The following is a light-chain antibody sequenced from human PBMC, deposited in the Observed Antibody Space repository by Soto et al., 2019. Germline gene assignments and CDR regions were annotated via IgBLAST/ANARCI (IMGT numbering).Light chain of an antibody. J-gene: IGKJ1*01. Sequence: EIVLTQSPANLSLSPGERATLSCRASPSVTNFLAWYQQKPGQAPRLLIYGAFNRATGIPARFSGSGSGTDFTLTISSLEPEDFAVYYCQQRNIWPPVTFGQGTKVDIK. CDR3: QQRNIWPPVT. CDR2: GAF. CDR1: PSVTNF. V-gene: IGKV3-11*01.